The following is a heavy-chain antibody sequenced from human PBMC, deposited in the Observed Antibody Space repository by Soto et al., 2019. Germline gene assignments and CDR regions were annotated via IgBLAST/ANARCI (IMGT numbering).Heavy chain of an antibody. CDR2: ISYDGSNK. CDR1: GFTFSSYA. V-gene: IGHV3-30*04. J-gene: IGHJ3*02. CDR3: AQRWGGATAFDI. Sequence: GGSLRLSCAASGFTFSSYAMHWVRQAPGKGLEWVAVISYDGSNKYYADSVKGRFTISRDNSKNTLYLQMNSLRAEDTAGDYCAQRWGGATAFDIWGQGTMVTVSS. D-gene: IGHD1-26*01.